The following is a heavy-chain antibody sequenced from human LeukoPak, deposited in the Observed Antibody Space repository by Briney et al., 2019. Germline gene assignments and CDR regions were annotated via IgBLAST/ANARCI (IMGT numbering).Heavy chain of an antibody. J-gene: IGHJ4*02. CDR3: ARERIVGPLLWFGESLSFDY. D-gene: IGHD3-10*01. Sequence: GGSLRLSCAASGFTFSSYGMHWVRQAPGTGLEWVAAISYDGSNKYYADSVKGRFTISRDNSKNTLYLQMNSLRAEDTAVYYCARERIVGPLLWFGESLSFDYWGQGTLVTVSS. CDR2: ISYDGSNK. V-gene: IGHV3-30*03. CDR1: GFTFSSYG.